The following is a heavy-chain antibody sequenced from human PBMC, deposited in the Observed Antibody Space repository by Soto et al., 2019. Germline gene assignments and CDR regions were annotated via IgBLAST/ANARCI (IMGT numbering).Heavy chain of an antibody. CDR3: ARGVSLLWFGELLRRDAFDI. Sequence: ASVKVSCKASGYTFTSYGISWVRQAPGQGLEWMGWISAYNGNTNYAQKLQGRVTMTTDTSTSTAYMELRSLRSDDTAVYYCARGVSLLWFGELLRRDAFDIWGQGTMVTVSS. V-gene: IGHV1-18*01. D-gene: IGHD3-10*01. CDR2: ISAYNGNT. CDR1: GYTFTSYG. J-gene: IGHJ3*02.